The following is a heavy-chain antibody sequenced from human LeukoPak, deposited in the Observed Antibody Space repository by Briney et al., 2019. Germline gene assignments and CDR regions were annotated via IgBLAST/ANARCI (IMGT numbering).Heavy chain of an antibody. J-gene: IGHJ2*01. CDR2: ISYDGSNK. V-gene: IGHV3-30-3*01. CDR3: AGVKGIVWYFDL. Sequence: GGSLRLSCAASGFTFSSYAMHWVRQAPGKGLEWVAVISYDGSNKYYADSVKGRFTISRDNSKNTLYLQMNSLRAEDTAVYYCAGVKGIVWYFDLWGRGTLVTVSS. D-gene: IGHD2-15*01. CDR1: GFTFSSYA.